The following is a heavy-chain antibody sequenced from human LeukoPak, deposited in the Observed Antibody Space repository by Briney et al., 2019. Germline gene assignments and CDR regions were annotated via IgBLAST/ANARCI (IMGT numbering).Heavy chain of an antibody. V-gene: IGHV1-18*04. CDR3: ARVLEADYYDSSGYYPVNAFDI. CDR2: ISAYNGNT. Sequence: GASVKVSCKASGYTFTGYYMHWVRQAPGQGLEWMGWISAYNGNTNYAQKLQGRVTMTTDTSTSTAYMELRSLRSDDTAVYYCARVLEADYYDSSGYYPVNAFDIWGQGTMVTVSS. D-gene: IGHD3-22*01. J-gene: IGHJ3*02. CDR1: GYTFTGYY.